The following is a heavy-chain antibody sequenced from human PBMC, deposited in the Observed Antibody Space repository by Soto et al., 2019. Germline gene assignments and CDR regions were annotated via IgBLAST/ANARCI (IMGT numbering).Heavy chain of an antibody. V-gene: IGHV5-51*01. Sequence: GESLKISCKGSGYAFGSYWIGWMRQMPGKGLEWMGIIYPTDSDTKYSPSFRGQVTISADKSISTAYLQWSSLKASDTAMYYCARVYSETTPRSDYWRQGTLVTVSS. CDR3: ARVYSETTPRSDY. J-gene: IGHJ4*02. D-gene: IGHD1-7*01. CDR2: IYPTDSDT. CDR1: GYAFGSYW.